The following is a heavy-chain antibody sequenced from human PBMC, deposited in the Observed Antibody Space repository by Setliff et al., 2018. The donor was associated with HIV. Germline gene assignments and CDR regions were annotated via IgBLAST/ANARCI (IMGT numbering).Heavy chain of an antibody. Sequence: LSLTCTVSGGSFSSSDYYWGWIRQPPGKGLEWIGTIYYSGSTYYNPSLKSRVTISVDTSKNQFSLRLTSVTAADTAVYYCARGVAVAGVYRYWGQGTLVTVSS. V-gene: IGHV4-39*07. CDR3: ARGVAVAGVYRY. J-gene: IGHJ4*02. CDR1: GGSFSSSDYY. CDR2: IYYSGST. D-gene: IGHD6-19*01.